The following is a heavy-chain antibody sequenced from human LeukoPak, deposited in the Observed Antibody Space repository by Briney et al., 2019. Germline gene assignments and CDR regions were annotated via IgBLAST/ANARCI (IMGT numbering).Heavy chain of an antibody. V-gene: IGHV3-23*01. Sequence: PGGSLRLSCAASGFTFNNAWMTWVRQAPGKGLEWVSAISGSGGSTYYADSVKGRFTISRDNSKNTLYLQMNSLRAEDTAVYYCAKDAVPYGSGSTNWFDPWGQGTLVTVSS. CDR2: ISGSGGST. J-gene: IGHJ5*02. CDR3: AKDAVPYGSGSTNWFDP. D-gene: IGHD3-10*01. CDR1: GFTFNNAW.